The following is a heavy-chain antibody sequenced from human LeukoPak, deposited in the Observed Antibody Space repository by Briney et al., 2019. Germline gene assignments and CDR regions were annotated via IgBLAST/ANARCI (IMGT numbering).Heavy chain of an antibody. D-gene: IGHD3-10*01. CDR1: GFTFDDYG. CDR2: INWNGGRT. CDR3: ARLNGSGSWSIAFDI. V-gene: IGHV3-20*04. Sequence: PGGSLRLSCAASGFTFDDYGMSWVRQAPGKGLEWVSGINWNGGRTGYAASVKGRFTISRDNAKNSLYVQMNSVRAEDTALYYCARLNGSGSWSIAFDIWGQGTMVTVSS. J-gene: IGHJ3*02.